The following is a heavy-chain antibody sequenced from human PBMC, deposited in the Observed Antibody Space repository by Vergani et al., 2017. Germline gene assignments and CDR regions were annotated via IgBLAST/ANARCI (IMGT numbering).Heavy chain of an antibody. V-gene: IGHV4-61*05. Sequence: QVQLQESGPGLVKPSQTLSLTCSVSGDSITSSSYYWGWIRQPPGKGLEWIGNIYHSGGAYYNPSLKGRVSISLDKSKNQFSLWVNSVTAADTAVYFCARASLRALVGYYDYMDVWGKGKTVVVSS. CDR2: IYHSGGA. J-gene: IGHJ6*03. CDR1: GDSITSSSYY. D-gene: IGHD3-16*02. CDR3: ARASLRALVGYYDYMDV.